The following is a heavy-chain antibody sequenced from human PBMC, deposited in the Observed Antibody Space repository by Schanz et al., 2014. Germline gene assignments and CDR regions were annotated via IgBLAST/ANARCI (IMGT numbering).Heavy chain of an antibody. CDR2: ISGSGGST. V-gene: IGHV3-23*04. Sequence: EVQLVESGGGLVKPGGSLRLSCAASGFTFSSYWMSWVRQAPGKGLEWVSTISGSGGSTYYADSVKGRFTISRDNSKNALYLQMNSLRAEDTAVYYCVRDTDYHFDYWGQGTLVTVSS. CDR1: GFTFSSYW. CDR3: VRDTDYHFDY. D-gene: IGHD4-17*01. J-gene: IGHJ4*02.